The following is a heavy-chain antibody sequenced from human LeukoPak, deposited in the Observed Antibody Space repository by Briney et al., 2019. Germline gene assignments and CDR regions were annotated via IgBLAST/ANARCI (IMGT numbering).Heavy chain of an antibody. J-gene: IGHJ6*03. CDR3: ARVASGSYYNYYYYYMDV. Sequence: KPSETLSLTCTVSGGSISSYYWSWIRQPPGKGLEWIGYIYYSGSTNYNPSLKSRVTISVDTSKNQFSLKLSSVTAADTAVYYCARVASGSYYNYYYYYMDVWGKGTTVTVSS. CDR2: IYYSGST. CDR1: GGSISSYY. D-gene: IGHD1-26*01. V-gene: IGHV4-59*08.